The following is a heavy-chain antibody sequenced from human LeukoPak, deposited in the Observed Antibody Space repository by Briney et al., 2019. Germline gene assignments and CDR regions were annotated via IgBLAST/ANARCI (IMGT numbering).Heavy chain of an antibody. CDR3: AREGSKGAYYYDSSGYYNWFDP. V-gene: IGHV4-30-2*01. D-gene: IGHD3-22*01. CDR1: GGSISSGGYY. CDR2: IYHSGST. Sequence: SETLSLTCTVSGGSISSGGYYWSWIRQPPGKGLEWIGYIYHSGSTYYNPSLKSRVTISVDRSKNQFSLKLSSVTAADTAVYYCAREGSKGAYYYDSSGYYNWFDPWGQGTLVTVSS. J-gene: IGHJ5*02.